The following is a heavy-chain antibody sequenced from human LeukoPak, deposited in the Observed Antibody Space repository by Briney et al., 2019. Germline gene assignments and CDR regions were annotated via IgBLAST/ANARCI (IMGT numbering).Heavy chain of an antibody. V-gene: IGHV3-23*01. CDR3: AKIHQQQLAIGDFDY. CDR2: ISGSGGST. Sequence: PGGSLRLSCTASGFTFSSYALSWVRQAPGKGLEWVSAISGSGGSTYYADSVKGRFTISRDNSKNTLYLQMNSLRAEDTAVYYCAKIHQQQLAIGDFDYWGQGTLVTVSS. J-gene: IGHJ4*02. CDR1: GFTFSSYA. D-gene: IGHD6-13*01.